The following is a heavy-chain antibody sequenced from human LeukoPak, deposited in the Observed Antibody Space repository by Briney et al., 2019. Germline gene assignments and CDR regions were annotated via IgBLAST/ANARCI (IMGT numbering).Heavy chain of an antibody. CDR2: INPNNGVT. CDR1: GYIFTAHH. D-gene: IGHD4-17*01. J-gene: IGHJ4*02. V-gene: IGHV1-2*02. CDR3: ARIYYGPDY. Sequence: ASVKVSCKASGYIFTAHHIHWVRQAPGQGLEWMGWINPNNGVTNYAQKFQGRVTMTRDTSITTAYMELSSLRSGDTAVYYCARIYYGPDYWGQGTLVTVSS.